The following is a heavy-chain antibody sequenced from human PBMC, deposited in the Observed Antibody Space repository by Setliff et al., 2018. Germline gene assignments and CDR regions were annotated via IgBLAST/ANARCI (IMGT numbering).Heavy chain of an antibody. V-gene: IGHV1-24*01. CDR2: FDPEDGEK. D-gene: IGHD1-26*01. CDR1: GYTFTSYA. CDR3: AIPSSGNFYFDY. Sequence: ASVKVSCKASGYTFTSYAMNWVRQAPGQGLEWMGGFDPEDGEKIYAQKFQGRVTMTEDTSTDTAYMELSSLRSEDTAVYYCAIPSSGNFYFDYWGQGTLVTVSS. J-gene: IGHJ4*02.